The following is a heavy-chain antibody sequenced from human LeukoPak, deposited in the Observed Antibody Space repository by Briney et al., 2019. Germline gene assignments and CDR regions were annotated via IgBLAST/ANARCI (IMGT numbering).Heavy chain of an antibody. J-gene: IGHJ5*02. V-gene: IGHV4-31*03. Sequence: TSQTLSLTCSVSGDSISSRTYYWTWIRQHPEKGLEWIGYIWNSGSTNYNPDLKSRVTISVDTSKNQFSLKLTPVTAADTAIYYCARDVSSMFPNWFDPWGQGILVIVSS. CDR1: GDSISSRTYY. CDR2: IWNSGST. D-gene: IGHD6-6*01. CDR3: ARDVSSMFPNWFDP.